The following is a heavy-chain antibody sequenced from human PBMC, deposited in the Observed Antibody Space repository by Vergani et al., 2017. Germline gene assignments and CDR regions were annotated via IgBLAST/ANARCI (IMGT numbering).Heavy chain of an antibody. CDR3: AGGLGYCSGGSCYFWYFDL. CDR1: GGSFSGYY. V-gene: IGHV4-34*01. D-gene: IGHD2-15*01. CDR2: INHSGST. Sequence: QVQLQQWGAGLLKPSETLSLTCAVYGGSFSGYYWSWIRQPPGKGLEWIGEINHSGSTNYNPSLKSRVTISVDTSKNQFSLKLSSVTAADTAVYYCAGGLGYCSGGSCYFWYFDLWGRGTLVTVSS. J-gene: IGHJ2*01.